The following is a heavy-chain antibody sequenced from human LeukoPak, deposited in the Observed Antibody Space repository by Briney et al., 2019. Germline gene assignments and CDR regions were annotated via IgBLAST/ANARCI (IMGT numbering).Heavy chain of an antibody. CDR3: ARESLPLSILWFDP. D-gene: IGHD2/OR15-2a*01. Sequence: GGSLRLSCAASGFTFSSYWMSWVRQAPGKGLEWVANIKQDGSEKYYVDSVKGRFTISRDNAKNSVYLQMNSLRAEDTAVYYCARESLPLSILWFDPWGQGTLVTVSS. CDR2: IKQDGSEK. V-gene: IGHV3-7*03. CDR1: GFTFSSYW. J-gene: IGHJ5*02.